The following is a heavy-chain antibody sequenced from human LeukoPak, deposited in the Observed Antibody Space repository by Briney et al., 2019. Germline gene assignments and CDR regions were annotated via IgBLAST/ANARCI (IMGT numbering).Heavy chain of an antibody. CDR1: GFTFSSYS. J-gene: IGHJ4*02. CDR2: ISSSSSTI. Sequence: GGSLRLSCAASGFTFSSYSMNWVRQAPGKGLEWVSYISSSSSTIYYADSVKGRFTISRDNAKSSLYLQMNSLRAEDTAVYYCARHGGYWGQGTLVTVSS. CDR3: ARHGGY. V-gene: IGHV3-48*01.